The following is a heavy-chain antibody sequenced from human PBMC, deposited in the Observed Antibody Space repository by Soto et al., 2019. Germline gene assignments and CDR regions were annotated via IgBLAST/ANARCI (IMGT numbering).Heavy chain of an antibody. CDR1: GFTLSDHY. J-gene: IGHJ4*01. Sequence: LRLSCAASGFTLSDHYMDWVRQAPGKGLERVGRTRNKANSYTTEYAASVKGRFTISRDESKSSLVLQMNSLKSEDTAVYYCTSVIIPGYFFDYWGRGTLVTVSS. CDR3: TSVIIPGYFFDY. V-gene: IGHV3-72*01. CDR2: TRNKANSYTT. D-gene: IGHD2-21*01.